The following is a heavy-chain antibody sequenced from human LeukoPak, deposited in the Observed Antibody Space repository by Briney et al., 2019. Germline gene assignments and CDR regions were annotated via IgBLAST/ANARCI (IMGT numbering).Heavy chain of an antibody. CDR2: IYYSGST. J-gene: IGHJ6*02. V-gene: IGHV4-59*12. D-gene: IGHD2-2*02. CDR3: ARDRDYCSSTSCYISLYGMDV. CDR1: GGSISSYY. Sequence: PSETLSLTCTVSGGSISSYYWSWIRQPPGKGLEWIGYIYYSGSTNYNPSLKSRVTISVDTSKNQFSLKLSSVTAADTAVYYCARDRDYCSSTSCYISLYGMDVWGQGTTVTVSS.